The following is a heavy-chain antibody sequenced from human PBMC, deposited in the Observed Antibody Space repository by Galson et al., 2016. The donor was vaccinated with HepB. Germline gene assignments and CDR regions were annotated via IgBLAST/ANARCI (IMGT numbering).Heavy chain of an antibody. V-gene: IGHV5-51*01. J-gene: IGHJ6*02. CDR3: ARLRSPSIWYGGMNV. CDR2: IYPGDFDT. CDR1: GYSFTNYW. Sequence: QSGAEVKKPGESLKTSCKGSGYSFTNYWIAWVRQIPGKGLEWMGIIYPGDFDTRYGPSFQGQVTFSADKSINTAYLQWSSLKASDTALYYCARLRSPSIWYGGMNVWGQGTAVTVSS. D-gene: IGHD6-13*01.